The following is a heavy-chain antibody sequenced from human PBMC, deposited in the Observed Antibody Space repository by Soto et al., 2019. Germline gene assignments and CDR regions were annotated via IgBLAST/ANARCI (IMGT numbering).Heavy chain of an antibody. CDR3: AKDRHETTALAPYNWFES. Sequence: VQLVESGGGLVKPGGSLRLSCAASGFTFNSYTMSWVLQAPGKGLEWVSSISSSTNSVYYESSVKGRFTISRDNAKNSLYLQMNSLTADDTAVYYCAKDRHETTALAPYNWFESWGQGTLVNVSS. D-gene: IGHD1-1*01. J-gene: IGHJ5*01. CDR1: GFTFNSYT. V-gene: IGHV3-21*01. CDR2: ISSSTNSV.